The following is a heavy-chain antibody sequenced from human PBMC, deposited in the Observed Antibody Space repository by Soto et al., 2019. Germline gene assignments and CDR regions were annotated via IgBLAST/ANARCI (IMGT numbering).Heavy chain of an antibody. Sequence: SVKVSCKASGFTFTSSAVQWVRQARGQRLEWIGWIVVGSGNTNYAQKFQERVTITRDMSTSTAYMELSSLRTEDTAIYYCVRVKLWPQPLNVFDAWGQGTMVTGSS. CDR1: GFTFTSSA. D-gene: IGHD3-10*01. J-gene: IGHJ3*01. V-gene: IGHV1-58*01. CDR2: IVVGSGNT. CDR3: VRVKLWPQPLNVFDA.